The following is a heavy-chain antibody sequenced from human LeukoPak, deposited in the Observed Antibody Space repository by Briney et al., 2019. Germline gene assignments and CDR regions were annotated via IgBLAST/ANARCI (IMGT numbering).Heavy chain of an antibody. CDR3: ARDRYSNYVAFDY. D-gene: IGHD4-11*01. Sequence: SETLSLTCTVSGGSISSNTYYWGWIRQPPGKGLEWIGSIYYSGSTYYNPSLKSRVTISVDTSKNQFSLKLSSVTAADTAVYYCARDRYSNYVAFDYWGQGTLVTVSS. CDR1: GGSISSNTYY. V-gene: IGHV4-39*07. CDR2: IYYSGST. J-gene: IGHJ4*02.